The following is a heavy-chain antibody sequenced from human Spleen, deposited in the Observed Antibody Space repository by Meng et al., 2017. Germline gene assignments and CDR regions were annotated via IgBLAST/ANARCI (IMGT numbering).Heavy chain of an antibody. D-gene: IGHD3-10*01. CDR1: GGSSSCYY. CDR2: INQSGSA. J-gene: IGHJ1*01. Sequence: GARRLKTSETRSPTAAVNGGSSSCYYWSLIRQPPGKGLEWIGEINQSGSASYNPSLKSRVTISVDTTKNHFSLKLTSVTAAXXAVYXCAKTMLRGVVYFQHWGQGTLVTVSS. V-gene: IGHV4-34*01. CDR3: AKTMLRGVVYFQH.